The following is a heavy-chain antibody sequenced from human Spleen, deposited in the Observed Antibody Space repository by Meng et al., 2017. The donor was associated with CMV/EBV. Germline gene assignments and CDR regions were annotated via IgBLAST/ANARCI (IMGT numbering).Heavy chain of an antibody. Sequence: ASVKVSCKAHGYTFRSYDIIWVRQAPGQGLEWMGWISVYNGDTKYAQKFQGRVTMTRDTSVSTAYMDLSSLRSDDTAVYYCARAGDYADERLLDYWGQGTLVTVSS. CDR1: GYTFRSYD. J-gene: IGHJ4*02. V-gene: IGHV1-18*01. CDR2: ISVYNGDT. D-gene: IGHD4-17*01. CDR3: ARAGDYADERLLDY.